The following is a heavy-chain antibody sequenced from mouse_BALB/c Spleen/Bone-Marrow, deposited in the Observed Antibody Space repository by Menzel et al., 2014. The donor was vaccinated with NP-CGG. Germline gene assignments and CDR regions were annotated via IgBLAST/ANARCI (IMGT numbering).Heavy chain of an antibody. CDR3: ARTPGVLYFCDY. Sequence: VQLQESGAELMKPGASVKISCKSSGYTFSSYWIEWVKQRPGHGLEWIGEILPESGSTNYNEKFRDKATFTADTSSNAAYMQLSSLTSEDPAGYYCARTPGVLYFCDYWCLGSTLTVAS. V-gene: IGHV1-9*01. J-gene: IGHJ2*01. CDR1: GYTFSSYW. CDR2: ILPESGST.